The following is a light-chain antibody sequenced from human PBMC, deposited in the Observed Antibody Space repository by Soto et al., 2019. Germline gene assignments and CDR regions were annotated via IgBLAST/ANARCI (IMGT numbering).Light chain of an antibody. CDR1: SSDVGGYNY. J-gene: IGLJ1*01. CDR2: EVS. V-gene: IGLV2-8*01. CDR3: TSYAGSNNFFYV. Sequence: QSVLNQPPSASVSPGQAVAISCTGTSSDVGGYNYVSWYQQHPGKAPKLMIYEVSKRPSGVPDRFSGSKSGNTASLTVSGLQAEDEADYYCTSYAGSNNFFYVFGTGTKVTVL.